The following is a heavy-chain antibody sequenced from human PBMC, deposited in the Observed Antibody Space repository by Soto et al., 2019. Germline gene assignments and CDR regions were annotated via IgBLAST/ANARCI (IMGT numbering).Heavy chain of an antibody. D-gene: IGHD5-18*01. V-gene: IGHV4-59*03. CDR3: AKCSGYNYGYFRWFDP. J-gene: IGHJ5*02. CDR2: IFYSGST. CDR1: GGSISNYY. Sequence: QVHLQESGPRLVKPSETLSLTCTVSGGSISNYYWSWIRQPPGRGLEWIGHIFYSGSTNYNPALKSRVPLSVDTSKSQFSLKLSSVTAADTAVYYCAKCSGYNYGYFRWFDPWGQGTLVTVSS.